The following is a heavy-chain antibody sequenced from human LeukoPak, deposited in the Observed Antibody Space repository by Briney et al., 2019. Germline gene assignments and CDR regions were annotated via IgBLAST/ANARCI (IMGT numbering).Heavy chain of an antibody. CDR1: GFTFSTYS. V-gene: IGHV3-21*01. J-gene: IGHJ4*02. Sequence: PGGSLRLSCAASGFTFSTYSMNWVRQAPGKGLEWVSSISSSSTYIYYADSVKGRFTISRDNAKNSLSLQMNSLTAEDTAVYYCARGHYYGSGSPGYWGQGTLVTVSS. D-gene: IGHD3-10*01. CDR3: ARGHYYGSGSPGY. CDR2: ISSSSTYI.